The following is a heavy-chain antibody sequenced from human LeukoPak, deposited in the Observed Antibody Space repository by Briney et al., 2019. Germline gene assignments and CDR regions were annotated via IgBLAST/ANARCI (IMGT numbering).Heavy chain of an antibody. CDR2: ISSRSSNL. V-gene: IGHV3-21*01. J-gene: IGHJ4*02. CDR3: ARDGGVDGYNSYFDY. D-gene: IGHD5-24*01. CDR1: GFTFSSYS. Sequence: KPGGSLRLSCAASGFTFSSYSMTWVRQAPGKGLEWVSSISSRSSNLYHADSVKGRFTISRDNAKNSLYLQMNSLRAEDTALYYCARDGGVDGYNSYFDYWGQGTLVTVSS.